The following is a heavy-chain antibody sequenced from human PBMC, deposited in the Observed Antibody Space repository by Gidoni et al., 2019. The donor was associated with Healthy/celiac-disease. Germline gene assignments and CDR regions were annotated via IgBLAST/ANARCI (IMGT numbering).Heavy chain of an antibody. Sequence: QVQLVQSGAEVKKPGSSVKVSCKASGGTFSSYAISWVRQAPGQGLEWMGGIIPIFGTANYAQKFQGRVTITADESTSTAYMELSSLRSEDTAVYYWARERVGVYGDKNYWFDPWGQGTLVTVSS. D-gene: IGHD4-17*01. CDR1: GGTFSSYA. J-gene: IGHJ5*02. V-gene: IGHV1-69*01. CDR2: IIPIFGTA. CDR3: ARERVGVYGDKNYWFDP.